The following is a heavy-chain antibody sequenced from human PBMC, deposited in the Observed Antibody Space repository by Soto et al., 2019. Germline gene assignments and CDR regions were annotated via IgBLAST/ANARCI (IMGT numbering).Heavy chain of an antibody. CDR3: ARVYRDILTGFNWFDP. D-gene: IGHD3-9*01. CDR2: ISSNGVIT. Sequence: PGGSLRLSCAASGFSFTTYAMHWVRQAPGKGLEYVSGISSNGVITYYADSVKGRFIVSRDNSKNTLYLQMGSLRPEDMAVYYCARVYRDILTGFNWFDPWGQGTLVTVSS. J-gene: IGHJ5*02. V-gene: IGHV3-64*02. CDR1: GFSFTTYA.